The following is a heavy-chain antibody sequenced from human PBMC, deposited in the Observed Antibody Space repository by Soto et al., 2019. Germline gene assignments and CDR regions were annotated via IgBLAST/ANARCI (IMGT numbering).Heavy chain of an antibody. V-gene: IGHV3-21*01. J-gene: IGHJ4*02. Sequence: EVQLVESGGGLVKPGGSLRLSCAASGFTFSSYSMNWVRQAPGKGLEWVSYISSSSSYIYYADSVKGRLTISRDNAKNSLYLHMNSLGAEDTAVYYCARGYCGGDCYDLPVWGQGTQVTVSS. CDR3: ARGYCGGDCYDLPV. D-gene: IGHD2-21*02. CDR2: ISSSSSYI. CDR1: GFTFSSYS.